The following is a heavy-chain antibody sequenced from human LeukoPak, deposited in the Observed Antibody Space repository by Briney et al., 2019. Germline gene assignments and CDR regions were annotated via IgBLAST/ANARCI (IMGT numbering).Heavy chain of an antibody. Sequence: GGTLRLSCAASGFTFSSYAMHWVRQAPGKGLEYVSAISSNGGSTYYANSVKGRFTISRDNSKNTLYLQMGSLRAEDMAVYYCARAGEMAVMWAFDYWGQGTLVTVSS. V-gene: IGHV3-64*01. CDR1: GFTFSSYA. CDR2: ISSNGGST. J-gene: IGHJ4*02. D-gene: IGHD5-24*01. CDR3: ARAGEMAVMWAFDY.